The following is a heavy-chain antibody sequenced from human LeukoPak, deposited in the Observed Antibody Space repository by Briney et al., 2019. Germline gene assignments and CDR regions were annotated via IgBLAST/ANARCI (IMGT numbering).Heavy chain of an antibody. CDR1: GFSFSSYG. CDR3: ASHGGL. Sequence: PGRSLRLSCVASGFSFSSYGMHWVRQPPGKGLEWVAVIWYDGTNENYADSVKGRFTISRDNLKHTLYLQMNNLRAEDTAVFYCASHGGLWGQGTLVTVSS. J-gene: IGHJ4*02. D-gene: IGHD6-25*01. CDR2: IWYDGTNE. V-gene: IGHV3-33*01.